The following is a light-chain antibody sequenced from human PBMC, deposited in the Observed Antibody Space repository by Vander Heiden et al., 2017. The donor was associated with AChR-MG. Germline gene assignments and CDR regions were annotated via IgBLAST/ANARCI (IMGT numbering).Light chain of an antibody. J-gene: IGLJ2*01. CDR1: KLGDKY. CDR2: QDC. Sequence: SYELTQPPSVSVSPGQTASITCSGDKLGDKYVCWYQQKPGQSPVLVIHQDCKRPSGIPERLSGSNSGNTATLTISGTQAMDEADYYCQAWDSSTVVFGGGTKLTVL. CDR3: QAWDSSTVV. V-gene: IGLV3-1*01.